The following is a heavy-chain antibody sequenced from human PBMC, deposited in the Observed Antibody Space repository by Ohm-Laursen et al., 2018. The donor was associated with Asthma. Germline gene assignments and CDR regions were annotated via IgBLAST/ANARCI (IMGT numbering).Heavy chain of an antibody. Sequence: SLRLSCAASGFTFSSYAMHWVRQAPGKGLEWVAVISYDGSNKYNADSVKGRFTISRDNSKNTLYLQMNSLRAEDTAVYYCARGSYSSSPDDYYYYGMDVWGQGTTVTVSS. V-gene: IGHV3-30-3*01. CDR2: ISYDGSNK. CDR3: ARGSYSSSPDDYYYYGMDV. CDR1: GFTFSSYA. J-gene: IGHJ6*02. D-gene: IGHD6-6*01.